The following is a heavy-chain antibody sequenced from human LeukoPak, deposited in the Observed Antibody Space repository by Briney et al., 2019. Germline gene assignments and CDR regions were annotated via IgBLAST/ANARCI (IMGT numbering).Heavy chain of an antibody. D-gene: IGHD3-22*01. CDR3: ARRYDSSGYYSPGAFHY. V-gene: IGHV1-69*02. CDR1: GGTFSSYT. Sequence: GSSVKVSCKASGGTFSSYTISWVRQAPGQGLEWMGRIIPILGIANYAQKFQGRVTITADKSTSTAYMELSSLRSEDTAVYYCARRYDSSGYYSPGAFHYWGQGPLVSLSS. CDR2: IIPILGIA. J-gene: IGHJ4*02.